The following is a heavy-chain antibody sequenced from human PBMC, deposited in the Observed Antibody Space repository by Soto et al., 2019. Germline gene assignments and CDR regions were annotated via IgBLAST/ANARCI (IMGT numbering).Heavy chain of an antibody. Sequence: QVQLVQSGAEERKPGASVKVSCKASGYTFTSISMHWVRQAPGQGLEWMGWINGGNGNIRYSQKFQGRVSITRDTSASTAYMELSSLRFEDTAVYYCARDKPGRGPDFDYWGQGTLVTVSS. V-gene: IGHV1-3*05. J-gene: IGHJ4*02. CDR3: ARDKPGRGPDFDY. CDR1: GYTFTSIS. D-gene: IGHD2-15*01. CDR2: INGGNGNI.